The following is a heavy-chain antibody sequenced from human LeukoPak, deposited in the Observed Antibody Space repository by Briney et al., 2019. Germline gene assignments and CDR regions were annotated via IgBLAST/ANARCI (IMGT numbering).Heavy chain of an antibody. Sequence: GRSLRLSCAASGFTFSSYGMQWVRQAPGKGLEWVAVISYDGSNKYYADSVKGRFTISRDNSKNTLYLQMNSLRAEDTAVYYCAKDLYRVLRYFDWLSDYWGQGTLVTVSS. CDR1: GFTFSSYG. D-gene: IGHD3-9*01. CDR2: ISYDGSNK. CDR3: AKDLYRVLRYFDWLSDY. J-gene: IGHJ4*02. V-gene: IGHV3-30*18.